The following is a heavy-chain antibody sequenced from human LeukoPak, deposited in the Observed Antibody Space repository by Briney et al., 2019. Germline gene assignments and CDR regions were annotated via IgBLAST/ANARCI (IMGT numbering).Heavy chain of an antibody. D-gene: IGHD3-9*01. CDR3: AKDSHFDWLLYATPDY. CDR1: GFTFSNYG. V-gene: IGHV3-23*01. CDR2: ISGSGGST. Sequence: HPGGSLRLSCAPSGFTFSNYGMSWVRQAPGKGLEWVSGISGSGGSTYYADSVKGRFTISRDNSKKMLYLQMNSLRAEDTAVYYCAKDSHFDWLLYATPDYWGQGTLVTVSS. J-gene: IGHJ4*02.